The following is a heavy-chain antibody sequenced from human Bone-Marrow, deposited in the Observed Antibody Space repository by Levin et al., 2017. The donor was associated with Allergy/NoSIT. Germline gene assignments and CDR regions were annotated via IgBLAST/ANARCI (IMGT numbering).Heavy chain of an antibody. J-gene: IGHJ5*02. CDR3: ARGGAVGHWFDP. D-gene: IGHD3-10*01. CDR2: IYYSGST. CDR1: GGSISSYY. V-gene: IGHV4-59*01. Sequence: PGGSLRLSCTVSGGSISSYYWSWIRQPPGKGLEWIGYIYYSGSTNYNPSLKSRVTISVDTSKNQFSLKLSSVTAADTAVYYCARGGAVGHWFDPWGQGTLVTVSS.